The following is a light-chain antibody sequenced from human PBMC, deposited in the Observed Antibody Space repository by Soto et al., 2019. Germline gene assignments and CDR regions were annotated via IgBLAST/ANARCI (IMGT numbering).Light chain of an antibody. J-gene: IGKJ1*01. CDR2: DAS. CDR1: QSVGTY. V-gene: IGKV3-11*01. Sequence: DIVLTQSPATLSLSPGERATLSCRASQSVGTYLAWYQQKPGQAPRLLIYDASNRATGIPARFSGSGSGTDFTLPISSLESEDFVVYYCQQRSNWPRTFGQGTKVEIK. CDR3: QQRSNWPRT.